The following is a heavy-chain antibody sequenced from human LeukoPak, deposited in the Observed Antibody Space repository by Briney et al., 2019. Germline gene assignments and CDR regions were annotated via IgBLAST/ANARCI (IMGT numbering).Heavy chain of an antibody. CDR3: ARGWGYFDS. D-gene: IGHD7-27*01. V-gene: IGHV4-59*08. CDR2: IYYSGNT. Sequence: SETLSLTCTVSGXSISSYYGSWIRQPPGKGLEWIGYIYYSGNTNYNPSLKSRVTISVDTSKNQFSLKLSSVTAADTAVYHCARGWGYFDSWGQGTLVTVSS. J-gene: IGHJ4*02. CDR1: GXSISSYY.